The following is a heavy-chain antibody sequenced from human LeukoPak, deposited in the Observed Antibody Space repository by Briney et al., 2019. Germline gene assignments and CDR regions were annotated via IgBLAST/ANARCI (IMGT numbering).Heavy chain of an antibody. D-gene: IGHD6-19*01. CDR1: GFTFSSYA. Sequence: GGSLRLSCAASGFTFSSYAMHWVRQAPGKGLEWVAVISYDGSNKYYADSVKGRFTISRDNSKNTLYLQMNSLRAEDTAVYYCAQKGGPYSSGWFNCWGQGTLVTVSS. CDR2: ISYDGSNK. CDR3: AQKGGPYSSGWFNC. J-gene: IGHJ4*02. V-gene: IGHV3-30*04.